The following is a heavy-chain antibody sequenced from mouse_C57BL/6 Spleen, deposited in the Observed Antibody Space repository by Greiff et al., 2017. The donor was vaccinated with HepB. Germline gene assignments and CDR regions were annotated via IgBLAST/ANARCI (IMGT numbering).Heavy chain of an antibody. D-gene: IGHD2-4*01. CDR3: ARHDYYYAMDY. J-gene: IGHJ4*01. Sequence: EVKLMESGGGLVKPGGSLKLSCAASGFTFSSYTMSWVRQTPEKRLEWVATISGGGGNTYYPDSVKGRFTISRDNAKNTLYLQMSSLRSEDTALYYCARHDYYYAMDYWGQGTSVTVSS. V-gene: IGHV5-9*01. CDR1: GFTFSSYT. CDR2: ISGGGGNT.